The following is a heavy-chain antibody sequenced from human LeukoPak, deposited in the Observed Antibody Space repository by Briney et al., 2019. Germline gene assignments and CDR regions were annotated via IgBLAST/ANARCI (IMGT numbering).Heavy chain of an antibody. CDR3: AKCAKTPDGGSGWCNWFDA. Sequence: PGGSLRLSCAASGFTFSSYEMNWVRQAPGKGREWVSGISSSGGSTYYADSVKGRFTISRDNSRNTLYLQLNSLRAEDTALYYCAKCAKTPDGGSGWCNWFDAWGQGTLVTVSS. J-gene: IGHJ5*02. D-gene: IGHD3-3*01. V-gene: IGHV3-23*01. CDR1: GFTFSSYE. CDR2: ISSSGGST.